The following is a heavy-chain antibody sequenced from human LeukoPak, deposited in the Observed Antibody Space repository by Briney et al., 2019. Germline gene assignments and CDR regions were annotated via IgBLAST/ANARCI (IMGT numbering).Heavy chain of an antibody. D-gene: IGHD2-2*01. V-gene: IGHV4-39*01. CDR2: IHYSGST. CDR3: ARFLKRRRYCSSTSCLPYFDY. CDR1: GGSISSSNYY. Sequence: SETLSLTCTVSGGSISSSNYYWGWIRQPPGKGLEWIGSIHYSGSTYYNPSLKSRVTISVVTSKNQFSLKLSSVTAADTAVYYCARFLKRRRYCSSTSCLPYFDYWGQGTLVTVSS. J-gene: IGHJ4*02.